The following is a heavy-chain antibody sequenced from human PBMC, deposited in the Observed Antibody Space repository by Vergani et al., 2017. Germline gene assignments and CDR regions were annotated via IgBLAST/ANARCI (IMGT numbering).Heavy chain of an antibody. CDR1: GFSFSSFG. V-gene: IGHV3-30*02. D-gene: IGHD3-10*01. CDR2: IRYDGSNK. Sequence: QVQLVESGGGVVQPGGSLRLSCAASGFSFSSFGMHWVRQAPGKGLVWVTFIRYDGSNKYYADSVKGRFTISRDNSKNTVYLQMNSLRTGDTAVYYCAKDGLAYGSGSWYYWGRGTLVTVSS. J-gene: IGHJ4*02. CDR3: AKDGLAYGSGSWYY.